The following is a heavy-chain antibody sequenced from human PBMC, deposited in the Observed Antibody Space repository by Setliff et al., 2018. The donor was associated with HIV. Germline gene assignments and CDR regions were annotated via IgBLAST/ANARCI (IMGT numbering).Heavy chain of an antibody. V-gene: IGHV1-18*01. CDR3: ARAYCGGDCSGDALDI. CDR2: INPNNGNT. Sequence: GASVKVSCKASGYTFISYAVYWVRQAPGQGLEWVGWINPNNGNTKYAQNLHDRVTMTTDTSTSTAYMEVRSLRSDDTAVYYCARAYCGGDCSGDALDIWGQGTMVTVSS. CDR1: GYTFISYA. D-gene: IGHD2-21*02. J-gene: IGHJ3*02.